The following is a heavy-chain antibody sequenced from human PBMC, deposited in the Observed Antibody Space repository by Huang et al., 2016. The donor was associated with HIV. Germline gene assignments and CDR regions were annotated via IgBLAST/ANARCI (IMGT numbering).Heavy chain of an antibody. D-gene: IGHD3-22*01. V-gene: IGHV4-34*02. Sequence: QVQLEQWGAGLLKASETLSLTCAVYGGSFSGYYWNWLRQAPGKGLGWVVEINHSGNTKYNPSLKSRVNMSVDTSKSQFSLYLTSLSAADTGTYFCARRYNSRRDYWGRGTLVTVHS. CDR2: INHSGNT. CDR1: GGSFSGYY. CDR3: ARRYNSRRDY. J-gene: IGHJ4*02.